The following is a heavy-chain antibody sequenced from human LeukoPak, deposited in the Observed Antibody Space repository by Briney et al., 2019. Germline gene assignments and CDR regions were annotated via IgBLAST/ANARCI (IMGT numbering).Heavy chain of an antibody. CDR3: ASTIAAAGKRASGIDY. J-gene: IGHJ4*02. CDR1: GGSISSGSYY. CDR2: IYASGST. Sequence: PSETLSLTCTVSGGSISSGSYYWSWIRQPAGKGLKWIGRIYASGSTNYNPSLKSRVTISVDTSKNQFSLKLSSVTAADTAVYYCASTIAAAGKRASGIDYWGQGTLVTVSS. V-gene: IGHV4-61*02. D-gene: IGHD6-13*01.